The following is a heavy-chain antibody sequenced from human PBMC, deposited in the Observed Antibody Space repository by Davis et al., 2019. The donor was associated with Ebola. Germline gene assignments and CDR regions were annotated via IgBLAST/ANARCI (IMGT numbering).Heavy chain of an antibody. Sequence: GESLKISCAASGFTFSSYGMHWVRQAPGKGLEWVANIKQDGSEKYYVDSVKGRFTISRDNAKNSLYLQMNSLRAEDTAVYYCARSRGPLESYTYGMDVWGQGTTVTVSS. V-gene: IGHV3-7*03. J-gene: IGHJ6*02. CDR3: ARSRGPLESYTYGMDV. CDR2: IKQDGSEK. CDR1: GFTFSSYG. D-gene: IGHD3-3*01.